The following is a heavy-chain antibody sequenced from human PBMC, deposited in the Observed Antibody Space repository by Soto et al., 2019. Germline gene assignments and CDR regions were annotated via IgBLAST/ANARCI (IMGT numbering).Heavy chain of an antibody. V-gene: IGHV4-38-2*01. CDR2: IYHSGSA. CDR1: SYSISGGFY. Sequence: PSETLSLTCAVSSYSISGGFYWAWIRQPPGKGLEWIGNIYHSGSAHYNPSLKSRVTMSIDTSKNNFALRLTSVTATDTAVYYCARVTIYEYWFDPWGQGILVTVSS. CDR3: ARVTIYEYWFDP. D-gene: IGHD3-3*01. J-gene: IGHJ5*02.